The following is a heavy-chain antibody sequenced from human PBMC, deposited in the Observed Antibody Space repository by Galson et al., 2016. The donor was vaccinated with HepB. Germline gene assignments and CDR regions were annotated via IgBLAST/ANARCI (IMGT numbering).Heavy chain of an antibody. CDR1: GGSISNFY. D-gene: IGHD3-22*01. Sequence: ETLSLTCTVSGGSISNFYWSWIRQPPGQGLEWIGYIYYSGSTSYNPSFKSRVTISVDTSKNQFSLKLRSVTAAATAVYYCARDRDSSSYYSLDYWGQGTPVTVSS. CDR2: IYYSGST. V-gene: IGHV4-59*01. J-gene: IGHJ4*02. CDR3: ARDRDSSSYYSLDY.